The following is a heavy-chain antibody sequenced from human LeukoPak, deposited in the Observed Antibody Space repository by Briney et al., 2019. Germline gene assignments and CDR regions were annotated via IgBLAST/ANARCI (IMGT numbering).Heavy chain of an antibody. V-gene: IGHV3-7*01. J-gene: IGHJ4*02. CDR3: ASALPADHFDY. CDR1: GFTFSNYW. Sequence: GXXLRLSCAASGFTFSNYWMRWVRQAPGKGLEWVANIKYYGSEKYYADSVRGRFTIYRDNDKNSLYLQMNSLRAEDTAVYYCASALPADHFDYWGQGTLVTVSS. CDR2: IKYYGSEK.